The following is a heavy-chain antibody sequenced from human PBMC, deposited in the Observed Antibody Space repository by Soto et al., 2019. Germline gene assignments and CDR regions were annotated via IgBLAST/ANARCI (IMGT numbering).Heavy chain of an antibody. D-gene: IGHD2-15*01. V-gene: IGHV4-4*02. J-gene: IGHJ1*01. CDR1: GGSLSRTDW. CDR3: VKNGDYSLQY. Sequence: SETLSLTCGVSGGSLSRTDWWSWVRQSPGKGLEWIGQIYLKGGTTNNPSLNTRATISVDGPKNLLSLELRSVTAADTAVYYCVKNGDYSLQYWGQGTLVTAPQ. CDR2: IYLKGGT.